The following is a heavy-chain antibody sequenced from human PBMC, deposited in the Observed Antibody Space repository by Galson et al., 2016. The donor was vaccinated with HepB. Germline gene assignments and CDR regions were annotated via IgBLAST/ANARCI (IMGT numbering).Heavy chain of an antibody. J-gene: IGHJ4*02. CDR3: ARYSNSWAPFDY. CDR1: GFIFSNYW. Sequence: SLRLSCAASGFIFSNYWMNWVHQAPGKGLEWVSGISGSGANTYYANAVKGRFTISRDNSNNTLYLQVNSLRAEDTALYFCARYSNSWAPFDYWGQGSLVTVSS. V-gene: IGHV3-23*01. CDR2: ISGSGANT. D-gene: IGHD6-13*01.